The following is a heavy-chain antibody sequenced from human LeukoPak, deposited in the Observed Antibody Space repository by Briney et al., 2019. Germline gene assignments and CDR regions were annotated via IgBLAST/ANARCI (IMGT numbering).Heavy chain of an antibody. CDR1: GYTFTSYG. CDR2: ISAYNGNT. Sequence: ASVTVSCKASGYTFTSYGISWVRQAPGQGLEWMGWISAYNGNTNYAQKLQGRVTMTTDTSMSTAYMELRSLRSDDTAVYYCARGRTGDYYGSGSYGYFQHWGQGTLVTVSS. V-gene: IGHV1-18*01. J-gene: IGHJ1*01. CDR3: ARGRTGDYYGSGSYGYFQH. D-gene: IGHD3-10*01.